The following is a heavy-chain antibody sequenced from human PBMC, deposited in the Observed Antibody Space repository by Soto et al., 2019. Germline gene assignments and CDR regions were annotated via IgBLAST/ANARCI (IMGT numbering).Heavy chain of an antibody. CDR2: INPSGGST. CDR1: GYTFTSYY. CDR3: ARAPEGIVVVIRSYGMDV. D-gene: IGHD3-22*01. J-gene: IGHJ6*02. Sequence: ASVKVSCTASGYTFTSYYMHWVRQAPGQGLEWMGIINPSGGSTSYAQKFQGRVTMTRDTSTSTVYMELSSLRSEDTAVYYCARAPEGIVVVIRSYGMDVWGQGTTVTVSS. V-gene: IGHV1-46*01.